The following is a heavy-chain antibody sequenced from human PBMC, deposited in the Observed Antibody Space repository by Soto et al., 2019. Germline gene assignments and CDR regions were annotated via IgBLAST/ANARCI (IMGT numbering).Heavy chain of an antibody. CDR1: GYTFTSYG. CDR3: AREPSVTYQLLCLDY. CDR2: ISAYNGNT. V-gene: IGHV1-18*01. D-gene: IGHD2-2*01. Sequence: QVQRVQSGAEVKKPGASVKVSYKASGYTFTSYGISWVRQAPGQGLEWMGWISAYNGNTNYAQKLQGRVTMTTDTSTSTAYMELRSLRSDDTAVYYCAREPSVTYQLLCLDYWGQGTLVTVSS. J-gene: IGHJ4*02.